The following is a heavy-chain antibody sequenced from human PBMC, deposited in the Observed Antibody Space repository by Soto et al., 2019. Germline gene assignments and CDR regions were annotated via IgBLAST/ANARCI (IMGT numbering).Heavy chain of an antibody. D-gene: IGHD6-13*01. Sequence: SETLSLTCTVSGGSISSSSYYWGWIRQPPGKGLEWIGSIYYSGSTYYNPSLKSRVTISVDTSKNQFSLKLSSVTAADTAVYYCARRLASSSWPFDPWGQGTLVTVSS. CDR2: IYYSGST. V-gene: IGHV4-39*01. CDR1: GGSISSSSYY. CDR3: ARRLASSSWPFDP. J-gene: IGHJ5*02.